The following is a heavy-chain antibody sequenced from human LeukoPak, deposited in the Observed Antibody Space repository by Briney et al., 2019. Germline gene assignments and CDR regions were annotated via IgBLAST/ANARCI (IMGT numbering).Heavy chain of an antibody. CDR1: GFTFTNAW. D-gene: IGHD3-22*01. J-gene: IGHJ4*02. V-gene: IGHV3-66*01. CDR3: ARVSPESSGYPRGYFDY. CDR2: LYTDGTT. Sequence: GGSLRLSCAASGFTFTNAWMTWVRQAPGKGLERVSVLYTDGTTYYADSVKGRFTISRDNSKNTLSLQMNSLRAEDTAVYYCARVSPESSGYPRGYFDYWGQGTLVTASS.